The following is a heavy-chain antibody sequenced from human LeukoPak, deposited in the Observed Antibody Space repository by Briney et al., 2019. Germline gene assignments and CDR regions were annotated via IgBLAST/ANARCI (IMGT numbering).Heavy chain of an antibody. D-gene: IGHD3-10*01. CDR1: GFTVSSNS. CDR2: IYSDNT. J-gene: IGHJ4*02. V-gene: IGHV3-53*01. CDR3: TKYYYGSGSYYDFDY. Sequence: PGGSLRLSCTVSGFTVSSNSMSWVRQAPGKGLEWVSFIYSDNTHYSDSVKGRFTISRDNSKNTLYLQMNSLRAEDTAVYYCTKYYYGSGSYYDFDYWGPGTLVTVSS.